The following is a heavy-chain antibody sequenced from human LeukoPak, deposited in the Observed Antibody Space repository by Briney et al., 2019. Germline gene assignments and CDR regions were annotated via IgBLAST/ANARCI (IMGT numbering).Heavy chain of an antibody. Sequence: PSETLSLTCTVSGGSISSYYWSWIRQPPGKGLEWIGYIYYSGSTNYNPSLKSRVTISVDTSKNQFSLKLSSVTAADTAVYYCARMYQGRYSYYYYMDVWGKGTTVTVSS. D-gene: IGHD2-2*01. CDR2: IYYSGST. J-gene: IGHJ6*03. CDR1: GGSISSYY. CDR3: ARMYQGRYSYYYYMDV. V-gene: IGHV4-59*01.